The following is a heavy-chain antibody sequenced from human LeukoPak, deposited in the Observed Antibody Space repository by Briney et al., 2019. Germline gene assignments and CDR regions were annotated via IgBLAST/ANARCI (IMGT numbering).Heavy chain of an antibody. CDR3: ARGNYYFDY. V-gene: IGHV4-30-2*01. D-gene: IGHD1-7*01. CDR2: TYHSGST. J-gene: IGHJ4*02. CDR1: GGSISSGGYS. Sequence: PSQTLSLTCAVSGGSISSGGYSWSWIRQRPGKGLEWIGYTYHSGSTYYNPSLKSRVTISVDRSKNQFSLKLSSVTAADTAVYYCARGNYYFDYWGQGTLVTVSS.